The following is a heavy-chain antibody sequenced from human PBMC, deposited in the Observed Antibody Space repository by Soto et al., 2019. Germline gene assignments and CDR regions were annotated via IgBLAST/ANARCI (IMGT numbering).Heavy chain of an antibody. V-gene: IGHV1-2*02. CDR3: ARGLRLEWLFYFDY. Sequence: RASVKVSCKASGYTFTGYYMHWVRQAPGQGLEWMGWINPNSGGTNYAQKFQGRVTMTRDTSISTAYMELSRLRSEDTAVYYCARGLRLEWLFYFDYWGQGTLVTVSS. J-gene: IGHJ4*02. D-gene: IGHD3-3*01. CDR2: INPNSGGT. CDR1: GYTFTGYY.